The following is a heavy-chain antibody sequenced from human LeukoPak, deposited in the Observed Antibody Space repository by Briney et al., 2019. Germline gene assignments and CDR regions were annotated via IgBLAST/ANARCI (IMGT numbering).Heavy chain of an antibody. CDR3: ARDGNYYDSSGYFLRPDAFDI. CDR1: GFTLSSHS. Sequence: GGSLRLSCAASGFTLSSHSMNWVRQAPGKGLEWVSVIYSGGSTYYADSVKGRFTISRDNSKNTLYLQMNSLRAEDTAVYYCARDGNYYDSSGYFLRPDAFDIWGQGTTVTVSS. CDR2: IYSGGST. D-gene: IGHD3-22*01. J-gene: IGHJ3*02. V-gene: IGHV3-66*01.